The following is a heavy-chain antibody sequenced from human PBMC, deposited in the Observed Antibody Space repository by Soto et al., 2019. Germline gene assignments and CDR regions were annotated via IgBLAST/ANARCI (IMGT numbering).Heavy chain of an antibody. CDR2: ISGSGGST. J-gene: IGHJ4*02. V-gene: IGHV3-23*01. Sequence: PGGSLRLSCAASGFTFSSYAMSWVRQAPGKGLEWVSAISGSGGSTYYADSVKGRFTISRDNSKNTLYLQMNSLRAEDTAVYYCAKDTGMGYYDSSGYPGTRNYLDYWGQGTLVTVTS. CDR1: GFTFSSYA. D-gene: IGHD3-22*01. CDR3: AKDTGMGYYDSSGYPGTRNYLDY.